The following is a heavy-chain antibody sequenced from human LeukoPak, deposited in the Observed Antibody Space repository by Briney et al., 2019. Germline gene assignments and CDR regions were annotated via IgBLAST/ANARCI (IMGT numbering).Heavy chain of an antibody. V-gene: IGHV3-33*01. CDR3: ARDLSPVVRASPMGY. CDR2: IWYDGDNK. CDR1: GFTFSTYG. J-gene: IGHJ4*02. Sequence: PGRSLRLSCAASGFTFSTYGMHWVRQAPDKGLEWVAVIWYDGDNKYYAESVKGRFTISRDNSTSTLYLQMNSLRAEDTAVYYCARDLSPVVRASPMGYWGQGTPVTVSS. D-gene: IGHD3-10*01.